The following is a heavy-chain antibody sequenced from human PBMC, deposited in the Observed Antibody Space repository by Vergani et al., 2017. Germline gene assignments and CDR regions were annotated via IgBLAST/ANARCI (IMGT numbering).Heavy chain of an antibody. V-gene: IGHV3-23*01. J-gene: IGHJ5*02. Sequence: EVQLLESGGGLVQPGGSLRLSCAASGFTFSSYAMSWVRQAPGKGLEWVSAISGSGGSTYYADSVKGRFTISRDNSKNTLYLQMNSLRAEDTAVYYCASYFYDFQDNSGFDPWGQGTLVTVSS. CDR3: ASYFYDFQDNSGFDP. D-gene: IGHD3-22*01. CDR2: ISGSGGST. CDR1: GFTFSSYA.